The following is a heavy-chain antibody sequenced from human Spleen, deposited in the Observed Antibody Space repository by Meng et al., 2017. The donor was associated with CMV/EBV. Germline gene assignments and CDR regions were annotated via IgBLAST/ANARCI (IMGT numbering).Heavy chain of an antibody. D-gene: IGHD3-3*01. Sequence: SFDTYSFHWVRQAPGRGLGWMGSISPATGTTTYAQRFQGRLTMTRETSTATVYMEMRSLRSEDTAVYYCGRDYDFWSDFPGYWGQGTLVTVSS. CDR2: ISPATGTT. V-gene: IGHV1-46*02. CDR3: GRDYDFWSDFPGY. CDR1: SFDTYS. J-gene: IGHJ4*02.